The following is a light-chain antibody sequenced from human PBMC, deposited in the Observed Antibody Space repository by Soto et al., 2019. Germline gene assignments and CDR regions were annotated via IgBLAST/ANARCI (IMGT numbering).Light chain of an antibody. J-gene: IGLJ1*01. CDR3: SSYTSSSTQV. V-gene: IGLV2-14*01. Sequence: QSVLTQPASVSGSPGQSITISCTGTSSDIGYYTYVSWYQQHAGKVPKLMIFDVSNRPSGVSNRFSGSKSGNTASLTISGLQAEHEADYYSSSYTSSSTQVFGTGTKVTVL. CDR2: DVS. CDR1: SSDIGYYTY.